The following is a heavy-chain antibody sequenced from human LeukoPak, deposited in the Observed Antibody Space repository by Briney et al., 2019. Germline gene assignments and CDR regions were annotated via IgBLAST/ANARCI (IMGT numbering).Heavy chain of an antibody. D-gene: IGHD2-15*01. CDR2: IHSGGNT. Sequence: GGSLRLSCAASGFTVSSNYMSWVRQAPGKGLEWVSVIHSGGNTYYADSVKGRFTISRDNSKNTMYLQMNSLRAEDTAVYYCTRDLNSGGSCWGQGTLVIVSS. CDR1: GFTVSSNY. V-gene: IGHV3-53*01. J-gene: IGHJ4*02. CDR3: TRDLNSGGSC.